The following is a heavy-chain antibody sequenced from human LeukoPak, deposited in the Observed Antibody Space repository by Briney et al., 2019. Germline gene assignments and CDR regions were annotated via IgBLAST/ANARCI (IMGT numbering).Heavy chain of an antibody. CDR3: ARGPGYCSSTSCYGSVFDI. Sequence: ASVKVSCKASGYTFTSYDINWVRQATGQGLEWMGWMNPNSGNTGYAQKFQGRVTITRNTSISTAYMELSSLRSEDTAVYYCARGPGYCSSTSCYGSVFDIWGQGTMVTVSS. CDR1: GYTFTSYD. D-gene: IGHD2-2*01. CDR2: MNPNSGNT. J-gene: IGHJ3*02. V-gene: IGHV1-8*03.